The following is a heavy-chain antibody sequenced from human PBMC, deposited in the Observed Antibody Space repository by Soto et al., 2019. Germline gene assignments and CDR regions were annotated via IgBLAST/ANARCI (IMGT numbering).Heavy chain of an antibody. Sequence: QVLLVQSGGGVVQPGRSLRLSCAATAFPFSAHAMHWVRQAPGKGLEWLAIISNDGSRKFYADSLQGRFIISRDNSDNTLYLKMDSLRTEDTAVYYCARDEGVGSNLGLPSDDDYWGQGTLVTVSS. D-gene: IGHD3-3*01. J-gene: IGHJ4*02. CDR3: ARDEGVGSNLGLPSDDDY. CDR2: ISNDGSRK. CDR1: AFPFSAHA. V-gene: IGHV3-30*04.